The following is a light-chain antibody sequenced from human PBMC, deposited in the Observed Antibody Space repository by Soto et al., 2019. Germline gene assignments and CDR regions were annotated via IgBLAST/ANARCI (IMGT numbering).Light chain of an antibody. Sequence: EIVLTQSPATMSLSPGERATLSCRTSQSVSRNLAWYQQKPGQAPRLLIYDASQRATGNAARFSGSGSGTDFTLTINSLEPEDFALYDCQHRSNWPAFGGGTKVEIK. J-gene: IGKJ4*01. CDR2: DAS. V-gene: IGKV3-11*01. CDR3: QHRSNWPA. CDR1: QSVSRN.